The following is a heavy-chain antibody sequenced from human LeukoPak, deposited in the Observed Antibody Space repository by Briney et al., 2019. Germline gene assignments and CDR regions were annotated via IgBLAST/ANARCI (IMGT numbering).Heavy chain of an antibody. D-gene: IGHD6-13*01. J-gene: IGHJ6*03. CDR2: MYYSGLT. V-gene: IGHV4-39*01. CDR3: ARLKHGGSWYEAYYYSYYMDA. CDR1: GGSIDSTKYY. Sequence: SETLSLTCTVSGGSIDSTKYYWGWIRQTPGRGLEWIGSMYYSGLTYYRPSLRSRVTMSVDTAKRQFSLRLTSVIAADTGIYHCARLKHGGSWYEAYYYSYYMDAWGRWTTVTVS.